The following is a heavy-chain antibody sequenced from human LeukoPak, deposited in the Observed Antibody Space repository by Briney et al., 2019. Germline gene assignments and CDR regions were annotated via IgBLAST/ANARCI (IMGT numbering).Heavy chain of an antibody. V-gene: IGHV3-21*01. Sequence: GGSLRLSCAASGFAFNTYSMNWVRQAPGKGLEWVSSISSSSSDIYYADSVKGRFTISRDNAKNSVYLQMNSLRAEDTAVYYCAGDVTGTTFDPWGQGTLVTVSS. CDR2: ISSSSSDI. J-gene: IGHJ5*02. CDR1: GFAFNTYS. CDR3: AGDVTGTTFDP. D-gene: IGHD1-7*01.